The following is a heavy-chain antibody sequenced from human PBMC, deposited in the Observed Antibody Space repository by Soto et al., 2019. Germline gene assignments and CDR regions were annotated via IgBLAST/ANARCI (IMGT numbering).Heavy chain of an antibody. CDR3: AKDRRAGGNSAFYFDF. CDR1: GFTFSSYA. CDR2: ISGSGGST. V-gene: IGHV3-23*01. Sequence: SLRLSCAASGFTFSSYAMSWVRQAQGKGLELVSAISGSGGSTYYADSVKGRFTISRDNSKNTLYLQMNSLRAEDTAVYYCAKDRRAGGNSAFYFDFWGQGAQVNVSS. D-gene: IGHD3-16*01. J-gene: IGHJ5*01.